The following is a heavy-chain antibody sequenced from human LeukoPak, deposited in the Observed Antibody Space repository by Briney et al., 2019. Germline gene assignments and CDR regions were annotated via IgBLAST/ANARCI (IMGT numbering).Heavy chain of an antibody. Sequence: GGSLRLSCATSGFTFSSYAMSWVRQAPGKGLEWVSAITVSGGGTYYADSVKGRFTISRDNSKNTLYLQMNSLTAEDTAVYYCANHGGWPRFDYWGQGTLVTVSS. CDR3: ANHGGWPRFDY. V-gene: IGHV3-23*01. CDR2: ITVSGGGT. CDR1: GFTFSSYA. D-gene: IGHD6-19*01. J-gene: IGHJ4*02.